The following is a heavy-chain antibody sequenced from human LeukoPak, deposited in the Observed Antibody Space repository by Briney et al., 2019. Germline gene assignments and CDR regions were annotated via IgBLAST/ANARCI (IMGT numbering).Heavy chain of an antibody. J-gene: IGHJ6*03. CDR3: ARGRTYYYGSGDYYMDV. D-gene: IGHD3-10*01. CDR2: IYYSGST. V-gene: IGHV4-59*01. Sequence: SETLSLTCTVSGGSISSYYWSWIRQPPGKGLEWVGYIYYSGSTNYNPSLKSRVTISVDTSKNQFSLKLSSVTAADTGGYYCARGRTYYYGSGDYYMDVWGKGTTVTVSS. CDR1: GGSISSYY.